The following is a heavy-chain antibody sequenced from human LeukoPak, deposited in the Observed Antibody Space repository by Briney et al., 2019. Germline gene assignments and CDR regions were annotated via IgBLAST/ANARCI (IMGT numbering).Heavy chain of an antibody. D-gene: IGHD3-22*01. J-gene: IGHJ4*02. CDR1: GFTFSSYA. Sequence: GGSLRLSCAAPGFTFSSYAMSWVRQAPGKGLEWVSAISGSGGSTYYADSVKGRFTISRDNSKNTLYLQMNSLRAEDTAVYYCAKGGRITMIVVATRYFDYWGRGTLVTVSS. CDR2: ISGSGGST. CDR3: AKGGRITMIVVATRYFDY. V-gene: IGHV3-23*01.